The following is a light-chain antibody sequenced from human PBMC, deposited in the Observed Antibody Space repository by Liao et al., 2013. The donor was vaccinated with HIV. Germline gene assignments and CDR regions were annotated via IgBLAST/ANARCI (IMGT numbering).Light chain of an antibody. V-gene: IGLV3-1*01. CDR2: QDS. CDR1: KVGDKY. CDR3: QVWDSSTANLYV. Sequence: SYELTQPPSVSVSPGQTASITCSGDKVGDKYACWYQQKPGQSPVLVIYQDSKRPSGIPERISGSNSGNTATLTISGTQAMDEADYYCQVWDSSTANLYVFGPGTKLTVL. J-gene: IGLJ1*01.